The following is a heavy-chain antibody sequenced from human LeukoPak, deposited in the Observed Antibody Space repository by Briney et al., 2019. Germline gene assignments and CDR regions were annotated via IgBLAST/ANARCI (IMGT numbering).Heavy chain of an antibody. V-gene: IGHV4-34*01. CDR1: GGSFSGYY. J-gene: IGHJ5*02. Sequence: SETLSLTCAVYGGSFSGYYWSWIRQPPGKGLEWIGEINHSGSTNYNSSLKSRVTISVDTSKNQFSLKLSSVTAADTAVYYCARGGGSFTYCGGDCYSRGNWFDPWGQGTLVTVSS. CDR2: INHSGST. CDR3: ARGGGSFTYCGGDCYSRGNWFDP. D-gene: IGHD2-21*02.